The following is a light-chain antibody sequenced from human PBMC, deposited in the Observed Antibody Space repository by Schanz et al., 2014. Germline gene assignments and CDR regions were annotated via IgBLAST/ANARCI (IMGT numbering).Light chain of an antibody. Sequence: QSALTQPASVSGSPGQSITISCTGTYSDVGGYSYVSWYQQHPGKAPKVMIYDVSNRPSGVSDRFSGSKSGSTASLTVSGLQAEDEADYYCSSYAGSNSPFVFGTGTKLTVL. J-gene: IGLJ1*01. CDR3: SSYAGSNSPFV. CDR1: YSDVGGYSY. V-gene: IGLV2-8*01. CDR2: DVS.